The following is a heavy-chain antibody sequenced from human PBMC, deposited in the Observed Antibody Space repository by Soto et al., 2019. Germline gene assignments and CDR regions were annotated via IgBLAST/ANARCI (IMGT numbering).Heavy chain of an antibody. J-gene: IGHJ5*02. CDR3: ARGGLNYFDP. Sequence: WGSLRLSCAASGFTFSSYAMSWVRQAPGKGLEWVSSITHSAVGTYYADSVKGRFAISRDNSKNTLYLQMNSLRAEDTAVYYCARGGLNYFDPCGQGTLVTVS. D-gene: IGHD4-4*01. CDR2: ITHSAVGT. CDR1: GFTFSSYA. V-gene: IGHV3-23*01.